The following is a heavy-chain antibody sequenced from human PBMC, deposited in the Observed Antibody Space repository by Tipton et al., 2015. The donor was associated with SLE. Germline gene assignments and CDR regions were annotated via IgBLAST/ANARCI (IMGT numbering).Heavy chain of an antibody. D-gene: IGHD2-15*01. CDR3: ARVGYCRGGSFLYWYFDH. CDR1: GFTVSSNY. Sequence: SLRLSCAASGFTVSSNYMSWVRQAPGKGLEWVSVIYSGGSTYYADSVKGRFTISRDNSKNTLYLQMNSLRAEDTAVYYCARVGYCRGGSFLYWYFDHWGRGTLVTVSS. V-gene: IGHV3-53*05. J-gene: IGHJ2*01. CDR2: IYSGGST.